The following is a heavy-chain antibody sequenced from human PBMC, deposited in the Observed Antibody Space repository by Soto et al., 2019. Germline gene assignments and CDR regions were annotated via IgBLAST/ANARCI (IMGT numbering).Heavy chain of an antibody. V-gene: IGHV4-31*03. CDR1: GGSISSGGYY. Sequence: ASETLSLTCTVSGGSISSGGYYWSWIRQHPGKGLEWIGYIYYSGSTYYNPSLKSRVTISVDTSKNQFSLKLSSVTAADTAVYYCAAGTTGGTYAFDIWGQGTMVTVSS. D-gene: IGHD1-1*01. J-gene: IGHJ3*02. CDR3: AAGTTGGTYAFDI. CDR2: IYYSGST.